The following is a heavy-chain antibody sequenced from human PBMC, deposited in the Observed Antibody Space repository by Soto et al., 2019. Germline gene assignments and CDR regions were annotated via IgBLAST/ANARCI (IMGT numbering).Heavy chain of an antibody. J-gene: IGHJ4*02. D-gene: IGHD6-13*01. CDR1: GFTFSSYG. Sequence: QVQLVESGGGVVQPGRSLRLSCAASGFTFSSYGMHWVRQAPGKGLEWVAVISYDGSNKYYADSVKGRFTISRDNSKNTLYLQMNSLRAEDTAVYYCASRTVAADPPVWCQGTLVTVSS. V-gene: IGHV3-30*03. CDR2: ISYDGSNK. CDR3: ASRTVAADPPV.